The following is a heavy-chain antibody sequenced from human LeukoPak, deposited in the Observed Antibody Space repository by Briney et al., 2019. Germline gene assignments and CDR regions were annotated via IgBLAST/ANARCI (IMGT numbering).Heavy chain of an antibody. CDR2: INHSGNT. CDR3: ARREPHGDYGGKIRYYYYIDV. J-gene: IGHJ6*03. Sequence: SETLSLTRAVHGGSFSGYYWSWIRQPPGKGLEWIGEINHSGNTNSNPSLKSRVTMSVDTSKNQFSLKLSSLTAADTAMYYCARREPHGDYGGKIRYYYYIDVWGKGTTITISS. D-gene: IGHD4-23*01. CDR1: GGSFSGYY. V-gene: IGHV4-34*01.